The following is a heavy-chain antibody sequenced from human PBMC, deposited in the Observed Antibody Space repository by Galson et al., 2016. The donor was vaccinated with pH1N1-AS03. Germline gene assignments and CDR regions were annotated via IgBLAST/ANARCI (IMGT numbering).Heavy chain of an antibody. D-gene: IGHD2-15*01. Sequence: SVKVSCKASGGTFNSYAISWVRQAPGQGLEWMGRIIPILAIANYAQRFQGRVTIIADKSTSTAYMELSSLTSEDTAVYYCAKDDPAPSWPLISRCSNGRFYPIYYGLAVWGQGTAVTVSS. J-gene: IGHJ6*02. CDR1: GGTFNSYA. CDR2: IIPILAIA. CDR3: AKDDPAPSWPLISRCSNGRFYPIYYGLAV. V-gene: IGHV1-69*04.